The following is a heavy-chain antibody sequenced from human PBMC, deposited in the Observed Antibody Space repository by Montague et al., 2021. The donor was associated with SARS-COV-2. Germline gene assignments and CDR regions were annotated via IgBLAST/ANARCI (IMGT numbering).Heavy chain of an antibody. V-gene: IGHV3-30*04. J-gene: IGHJ4*02. Sequence: SLRLSCAASGFTFSTHAMHWVRQAPGKGLEWVAAIPTDGSNQDFADSVKGRFTISRDNSKNTLYIQMNSLRVDDTAIYYCATRPPYFARPLVPFLDFWGQGTLVIVSS. D-gene: IGHD2/OR15-2a*01. CDR1: GFTFSTHA. CDR3: ATRPPYFARPLVPFLDF. CDR2: IPTDGSNQ.